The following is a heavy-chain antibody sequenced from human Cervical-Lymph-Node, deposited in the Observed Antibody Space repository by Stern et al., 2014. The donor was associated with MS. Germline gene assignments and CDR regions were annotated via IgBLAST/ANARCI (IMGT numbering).Heavy chain of an antibody. J-gene: IGHJ4*02. V-gene: IGHV3-11*06. CDR3: ARGYSSGWYAGSDY. Sequence: VQLVESGGGLVKPGGSLRLSCAASGFSFSDYYMSWIRQAPGKGLEWFTYISGSTSYTKYADSVKGRFTISRDNTKNSLYLQMNSLSAEDTAVYYCARGYSSGWYAGSDYWGQGSLVTVSS. CDR1: GFSFSDYY. CDR2: ISGSTSYT. D-gene: IGHD6-19*01.